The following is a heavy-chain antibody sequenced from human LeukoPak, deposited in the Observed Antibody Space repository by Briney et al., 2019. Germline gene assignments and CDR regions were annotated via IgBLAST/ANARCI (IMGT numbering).Heavy chain of an antibody. D-gene: IGHD3-3*01. J-gene: IGHJ4*02. CDR2: ISHDGNNK. V-gene: IGHV3-30*03. Sequence: GGSLRLSCAASGFTFSSYGMHWVRQAPGKGLEWLTVISHDGNNKYYADSVKGRFTISRDNSKNTLYLQMNSLRAEDTAVYYCARGGTFGVDISDYWGQGTLVTVSS. CDR1: GFTFSSYG. CDR3: ARGGTFGVDISDY.